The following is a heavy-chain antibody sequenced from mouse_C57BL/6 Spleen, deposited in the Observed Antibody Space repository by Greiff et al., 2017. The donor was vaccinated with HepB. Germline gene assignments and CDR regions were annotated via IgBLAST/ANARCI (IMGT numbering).Heavy chain of an antibody. D-gene: IGHD2-4*01. CDR2: IYPRSGNT. J-gene: IGHJ1*03. CDR1: GYTFPSYG. Sequence: VKLQESGAELARPGASVKLSCKASGYTFPSYGISGVKQRNGQGLEWIGEIYPRSGNTYYNEKFKGKATLTADKSSSTAYMELRSLTSEDSAVYFCAKNDDYDDWYFDVWGTGTTVTVSS. CDR3: AKNDDYDDWYFDV. V-gene: IGHV1-81*01.